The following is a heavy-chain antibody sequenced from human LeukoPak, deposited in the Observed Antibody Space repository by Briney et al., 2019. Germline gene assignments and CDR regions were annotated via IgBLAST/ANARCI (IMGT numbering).Heavy chain of an antibody. CDR2: IDLSGRST. V-gene: IGHV3-11*01. Sequence: GGSLRLSCVASGFTFSDYYMSWIRQTPGKGLEWVSYIDLSGRSTYYADSVRGRFTISRDNAKKSLYLQMNTLRAEDTAMYYCARGHFGLDYWGQGTLVTVSS. J-gene: IGHJ4*02. D-gene: IGHD3-10*01. CDR1: GFTFSDYY. CDR3: ARGHFGLDY.